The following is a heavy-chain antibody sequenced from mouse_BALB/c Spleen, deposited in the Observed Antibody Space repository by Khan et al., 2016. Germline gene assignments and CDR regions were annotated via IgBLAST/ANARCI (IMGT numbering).Heavy chain of an antibody. CDR1: GYTFTDYS. CDR3: AKFTEVATPFDY. CDR2: INTETGEP. D-gene: IGHD1-1*01. V-gene: IGHV9-2-1*01. J-gene: IGHJ2*01. Sequence: QIQLVQSGPELKKPGETVKISCKASGYTFTDYSMHWVKQAPGKGLKWMGWINTETGEPTYADDFKGRFAFSLETSASTAYLQINNLKNEDTAKYFCAKFTEVATPFDYWGQGTTLTVSS.